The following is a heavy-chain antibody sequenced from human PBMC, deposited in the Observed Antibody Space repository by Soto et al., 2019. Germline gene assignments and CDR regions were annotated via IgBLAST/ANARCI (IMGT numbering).Heavy chain of an antibody. J-gene: IGHJ4*02. D-gene: IGHD6-13*01. Sequence: QVQLVQSGAEVKKPGSSVKVSWKASGGTFSSYAISWVRQAPGHGLEWMGGIIPIFGTANYAQKFQGRVTITADESTSTAYMELSSLRSEDTAVYYCARHLRNSSSWVFDYWGQGTLVTVSS. V-gene: IGHV1-69*01. CDR1: GGTFSSYA. CDR2: IIPIFGTA. CDR3: ARHLRNSSSWVFDY.